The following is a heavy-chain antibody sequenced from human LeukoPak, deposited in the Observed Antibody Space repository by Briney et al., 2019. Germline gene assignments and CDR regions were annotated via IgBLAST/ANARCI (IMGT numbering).Heavy chain of an antibody. Sequence: SETLSLTCTVSGGSVSSYYWSWIRQPPGKGLEWIGYIYYSGSTNYNPSLKGRVTISVDTSKNQFSLKLSSVIAADTAVYHCARDNWNYGSSMDVWGQGTTVTVSS. CDR1: GGSVSSYY. J-gene: IGHJ6*02. CDR3: ARDNWNYGSSMDV. D-gene: IGHD1-7*01. CDR2: IYYSGST. V-gene: IGHV4-59*02.